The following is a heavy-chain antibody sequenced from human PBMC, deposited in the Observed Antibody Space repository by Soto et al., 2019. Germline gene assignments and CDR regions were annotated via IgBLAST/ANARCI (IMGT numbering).Heavy chain of an antibody. CDR1: GGTFSSYT. Sequence: SVKVSCKASGGTFSSYTISWVRQAPGQGLKWMGRIIPILGIANYAQKFQGRVTITADKSTSTAYMELSSLRSEDTAVYYCASSSRGSYRPYDYWGQGTLVTVSS. V-gene: IGHV1-69*02. CDR2: IIPILGIA. J-gene: IGHJ4*02. D-gene: IGHD3-16*02. CDR3: ASSSRGSYRPYDY.